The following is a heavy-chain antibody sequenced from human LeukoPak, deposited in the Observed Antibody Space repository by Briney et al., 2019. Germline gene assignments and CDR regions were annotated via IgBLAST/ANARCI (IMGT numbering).Heavy chain of an antibody. CDR2: ISSSSSYI. J-gene: IGHJ4*02. D-gene: IGHD6-13*01. Sequence: GGSLRLSCAASGFTFSNSMNWVRQAPGKGLEWVSSISSSSSYIYYADSVKGRFTISRDNAKNSLYLQMNSLRAEDTAVYYCARVHIAAAINGDDYWGQGTLVTVSS. CDR1: GFTFSNS. CDR3: ARVHIAAAINGDDY. V-gene: IGHV3-21*01.